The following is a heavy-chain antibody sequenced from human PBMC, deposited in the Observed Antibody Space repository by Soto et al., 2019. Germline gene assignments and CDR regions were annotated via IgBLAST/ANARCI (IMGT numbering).Heavy chain of an antibody. D-gene: IGHD2-2*01. J-gene: IGHJ6*02. Sequence: QVQLVQSGAEVKKPGSSVKVSCKASGGTFSSYTISWVRQAPGQGLEWMGRIIPILGIANYAQKFQGRVTITADKSTSTGYMALSSLRSEDTAVYYCARAPAAIPYYYYGMDVWGQGTTVTVSS. V-gene: IGHV1-69*02. CDR2: IIPILGIA. CDR1: GGTFSSYT. CDR3: ARAPAAIPYYYYGMDV.